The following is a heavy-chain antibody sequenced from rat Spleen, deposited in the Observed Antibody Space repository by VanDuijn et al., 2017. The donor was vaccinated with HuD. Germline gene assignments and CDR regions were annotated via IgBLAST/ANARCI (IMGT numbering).Heavy chain of an antibody. CDR3: ARTHYSVHYFDY. CDR1: GYSITSSYR. J-gene: IGHJ2*01. Sequence: EVQLQESGPGLVKPSQSLSLTCSVTGYSITSSYRWNWIRKFPGNKLEWMGYINSAGSTNYNPSLKSRISITRDTSKNQFFLQVNSVTTEDTATYYCARTHYSVHYFDYWGQGVMVTVSS. V-gene: IGHV3-3*01. CDR2: INSAGST. D-gene: IGHD1-1*01.